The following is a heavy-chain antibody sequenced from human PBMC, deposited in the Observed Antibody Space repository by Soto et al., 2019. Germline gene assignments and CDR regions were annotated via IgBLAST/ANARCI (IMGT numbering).Heavy chain of an antibody. CDR1: GFTFSNYA. J-gene: IGHJ5*02. D-gene: IGHD3-16*01. CDR3: AKDRLAAGVAPRFDP. Sequence: GGSLRLSCAASGFTFSNYAMSWVRQAPGKGLEWVSAISGSGDNTYYSDSVKGRFTISRDNSKNTLYMQMNNLRAEDTAVYYCAKDRLAAGVAPRFDPWGQGTLVTVSS. V-gene: IGHV3-23*01. CDR2: ISGSGDNT.